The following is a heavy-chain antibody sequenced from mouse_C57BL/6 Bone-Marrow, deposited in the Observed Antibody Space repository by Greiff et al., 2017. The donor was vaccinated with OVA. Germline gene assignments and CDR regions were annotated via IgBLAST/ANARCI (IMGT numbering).Heavy chain of an antibody. D-gene: IGHD3-2*01. CDR1: GYTFTSYG. CDR2: IYPRSGNT. V-gene: IGHV1-81*01. CDR3: ARDRTCYWYFDV. J-gene: IGHJ1*03. Sequence: LQESGAELARPGASVKLSCKASGYTFTSYGISWVKQRTGQGLEWIGEIYPRSGNTYYNEKFKGKATLTADKSSSTAYMELRSLTSEDSAVYFCARDRTCYWYFDVWGTGTTVTVSS.